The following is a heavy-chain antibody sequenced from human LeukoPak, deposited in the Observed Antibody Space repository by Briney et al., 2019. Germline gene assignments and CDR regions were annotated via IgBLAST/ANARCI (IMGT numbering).Heavy chain of an antibody. D-gene: IGHD3-3*01. CDR2: IYHSGST. CDR3: ARKNYDLWSGFNWFDP. J-gene: IGHJ5*02. V-gene: IGHV4-38-2*02. CDR1: GYSISSGYY. Sequence: SETLSLTCTLSGYSISSGYYWGWIRQPPGKGLGWIESIYHSGSTYYNPSIKSRVTISVDTSKNQFSLKLSSVTAADTAVYYCARKNYDLWSGFNWFDPWGQGTLVTVSS.